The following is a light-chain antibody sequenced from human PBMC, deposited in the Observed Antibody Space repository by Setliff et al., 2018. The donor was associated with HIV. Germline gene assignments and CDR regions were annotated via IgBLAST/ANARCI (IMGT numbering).Light chain of an antibody. J-gene: IGLJ2*01. Sequence: QSVLTQPASVSGSPGQSITISCTGTSSDVGTYHYVSWYQQHPGKAPKLMIFDVSNRPSGVSDRFSGSKSGNAASLTISGLQAEDEADYHCCSYAGESTFVFGGGTKVTVL. CDR1: SSDVGTYHY. V-gene: IGLV2-14*03. CDR2: DVS. CDR3: CSYAGESTFV.